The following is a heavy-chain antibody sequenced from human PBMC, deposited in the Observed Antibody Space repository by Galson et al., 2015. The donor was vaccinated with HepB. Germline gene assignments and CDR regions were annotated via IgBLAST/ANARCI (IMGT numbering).Heavy chain of an antibody. CDR3: ARLPDVDTAMVKDAFDI. CDR2: ISSSSSTI. D-gene: IGHD5-18*01. CDR1: GFTFSSYS. Sequence: SLRLSCAASGFTFSSYSMNWVRQAPGKGLEWVSYISSSSSTIYYADSVKGRFTISRDNAKNSLYLQMNSLRAEDTAVYYCARLPDVDTAMVKDAFDIWGQGTMVTVSP. V-gene: IGHV3-48*01. J-gene: IGHJ3*02.